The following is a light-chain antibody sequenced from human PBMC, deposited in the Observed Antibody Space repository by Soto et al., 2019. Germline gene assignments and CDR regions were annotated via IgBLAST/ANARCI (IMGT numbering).Light chain of an antibody. CDR1: QSISDY. V-gene: IGKV1-39*01. J-gene: IGKJ4*01. CDR3: QQSSTTLT. CDR2: AAS. Sequence: DIQMTQSPSSLSAYVGDRVTISCRASQSISDYLNWYQQKPGKAPKLLIYAASSLQSGVPSRFSGSGSGTDFTLTISSLQPEDFATYYCQQSSTTLTFGGGTKVEMK.